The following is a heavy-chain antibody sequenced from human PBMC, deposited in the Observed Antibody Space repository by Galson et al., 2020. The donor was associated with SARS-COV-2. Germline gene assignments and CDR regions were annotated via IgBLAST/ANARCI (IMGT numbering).Heavy chain of an antibody. V-gene: IGHV3-33*01. CDR2: IWYDGSNK. J-gene: IGHJ4*02. CDR1: GFTFRSYG. D-gene: IGHD2-15*01. Sequence: PGGSLRLSCAASGFTFRSYGMHWVRQAPGKGLEWVAVIWYDGSNKYYADPVKGRFTISRDNSKNTLYLQMNSLRAEDTAVYYCARDLPFDYGGSSGLKDYWGQGTLVTVSS. CDR3: ARDLPFDYGGSSGLKDY.